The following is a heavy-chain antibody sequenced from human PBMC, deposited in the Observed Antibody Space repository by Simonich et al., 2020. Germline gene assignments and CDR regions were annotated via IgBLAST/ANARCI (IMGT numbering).Heavy chain of an antibody. CDR2: INPNSGGT. V-gene: IGHV1-2*02. Sequence: QVQLVQSGAEVKKPGASVKVSCKASGYTFTGYYMHWVRQAPGQGLEWMGWINPNSGGTNYAQKFQGRVTMTMDTSISTAYMELSRLRSDDTAVYYCARDPVVPAAIRNAFDIWGQGTMVTVSS. J-gene: IGHJ3*02. CDR3: ARDPVVPAAIRNAFDI. D-gene: IGHD2-2*01. CDR1: GYTFTGYY.